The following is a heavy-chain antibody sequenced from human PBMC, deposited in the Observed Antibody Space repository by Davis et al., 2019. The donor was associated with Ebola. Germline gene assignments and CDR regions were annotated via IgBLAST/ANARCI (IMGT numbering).Heavy chain of an antibody. CDR2: MNPNSANT. CDR1: GYTFTSYD. V-gene: IGHV1-8*01. D-gene: IGHD3-3*01. J-gene: IGHJ4*02. CDR3: ARGPVWSGYYYYFDH. Sequence: ASVKVSCKASGYTFTSYDINWVRQAAGQGLEWMGWMNPNSANTGYAQKFQGRVTMTSNTSISTAYMELSSLRSEDTAVYYCARGPVWSGYYYYFDHWGQGTLVTVSS.